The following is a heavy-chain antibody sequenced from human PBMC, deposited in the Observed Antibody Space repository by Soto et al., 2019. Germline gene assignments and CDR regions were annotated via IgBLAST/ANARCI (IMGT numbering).Heavy chain of an antibody. Sequence: SVKVSCKASGYTFTNYGVHWVRQAPGQSLEWMGWINAGDGNTKYSRNFQGRVTIARATSASTAYMELSSLRSEDTAVYYCVRDGAVAGNINFDFWGQGTLVTVSS. J-gene: IGHJ4*02. CDR3: VRDGAVAGNINFDF. V-gene: IGHV1-3*01. CDR1: GYTFTNYG. D-gene: IGHD6-19*01. CDR2: INAGDGNT.